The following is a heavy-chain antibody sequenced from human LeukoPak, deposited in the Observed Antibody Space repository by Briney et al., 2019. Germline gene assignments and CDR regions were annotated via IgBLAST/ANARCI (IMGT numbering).Heavy chain of an antibody. CDR1: GGSISSSGYY. D-gene: IGHD2-15*01. V-gene: IGHV4-39*01. CDR3: ARRVEVTDWYFDV. Sequence: SETLSLTCTVSGGSISSSGYYWGWIRQPPGKGLEWIGSVYYSGNTYYNPSLKTRVTISVDTSKRQFSLKLSSVTAADTAVYYCARRVEVTDWYFDVWGRGTLVTVSS. J-gene: IGHJ2*01. CDR2: VYYSGNT.